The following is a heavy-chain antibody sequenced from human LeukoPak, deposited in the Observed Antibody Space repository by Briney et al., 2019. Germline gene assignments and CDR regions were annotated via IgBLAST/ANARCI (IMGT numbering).Heavy chain of an antibody. CDR2: IIPIFGTA. V-gene: IGHV1-69*05. CDR3: ARGTLMGYSGYDYHYFDY. CDR1: GGTFSSYA. Sequence: ASVKVSCKASGGTFSSYAISWVRQAPGQGLEWMGGIIPIFGTANYAQKFQGRVTITTDESTSTAYMELSSLRSEDTAVYYCARGTLMGYSGYDYHYFDYWGQGTLVTVSS. J-gene: IGHJ4*02. D-gene: IGHD5-12*01.